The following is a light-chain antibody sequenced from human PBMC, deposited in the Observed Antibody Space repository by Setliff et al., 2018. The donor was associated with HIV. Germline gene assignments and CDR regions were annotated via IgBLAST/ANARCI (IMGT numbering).Light chain of an antibody. Sequence: QSALTQPASVSGSPGQSITISCTGTSSDVGGYNYVPWYQQHPGKAPKLMIYDVTNRPSGASNRFSGSNSGNTASLTISGLQAEDEADYYCSSYTSNNSGVFGTGTKVTVL. CDR1: SSDVGGYNY. CDR3: SSYTSNNSGV. V-gene: IGLV2-14*03. J-gene: IGLJ1*01. CDR2: DVT.